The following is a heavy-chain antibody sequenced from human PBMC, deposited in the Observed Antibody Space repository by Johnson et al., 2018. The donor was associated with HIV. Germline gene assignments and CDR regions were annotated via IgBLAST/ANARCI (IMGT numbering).Heavy chain of an antibody. V-gene: IGHV3-9*01. J-gene: IGHJ3*02. CDR1: GFTFSSYD. D-gene: IGHD6-13*01. CDR3: ASARQQLVRVLDAFDI. Sequence: VQLVESGGGVVQPGRSLRLSCAVSGFTFSSYDMHWVRQAPGKGLEWVSGISWNSGSIGYADSVKGRFTISRDNAKNSLYLQMNSLRAEDTAVYYCASARQQLVRVLDAFDIWGQGTMVTVSS. CDR2: ISWNSGSI.